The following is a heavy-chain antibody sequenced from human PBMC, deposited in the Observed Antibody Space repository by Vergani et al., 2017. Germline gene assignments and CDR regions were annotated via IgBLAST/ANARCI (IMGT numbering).Heavy chain of an antibody. CDR1: GFTFNHYA. V-gene: IGHV3-43*01. CDR3: AKEISGWPEYYYYYYGMDV. J-gene: IGHJ6*02. CDR2: ISWDGGST. Sequence: EVQLLESGGDLVQPGGSLRLSCAASGFTFNHYAMHWVRQAPGKGLEWVSLISWDGGSTYYADSVKGRITISRDNSKNSLYLQMNSLRTEDTALYYCAKEISGWPEYYYYYYGMDVWGQGTTVTVSS. D-gene: IGHD6-19*01.